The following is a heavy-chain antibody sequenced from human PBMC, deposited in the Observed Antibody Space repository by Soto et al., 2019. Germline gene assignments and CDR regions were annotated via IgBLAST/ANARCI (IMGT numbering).Heavy chain of an antibody. CDR2: IVVGSGNT. J-gene: IGHJ4*02. Sequence: GASVKVSCKASGFTFTSSVMQWVLQTRRQRLERIGWIVVGSGNTNYAQKFQERVTITRDMSTSTAYMELSSLRSEDTVVYYFAADPDYYGSGSYNFDYWGQGTLVTVSS. CDR1: GFTFTSSV. D-gene: IGHD3-10*01. CDR3: AADPDYYGSGSYNFDY. V-gene: IGHV1-58*02.